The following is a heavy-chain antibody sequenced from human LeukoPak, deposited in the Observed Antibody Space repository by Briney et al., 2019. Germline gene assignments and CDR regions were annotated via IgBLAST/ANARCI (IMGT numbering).Heavy chain of an antibody. Sequence: SETLSLTCTGSGGSISSSSYYWGWIRQPPGKGLEWIGSIYYSGSTYYNPSLKSRVTISVDTSKNQFSLKLSSVTAADTAVYYCASRLMPEHEFWGGYCDYWGQGTLVTVSS. CDR2: IYYSGST. J-gene: IGHJ4*02. V-gene: IGHV4-39*01. D-gene: IGHD3-3*01. CDR1: GGSISSSSYY. CDR3: ASRLMPEHEFWGGYCDY.